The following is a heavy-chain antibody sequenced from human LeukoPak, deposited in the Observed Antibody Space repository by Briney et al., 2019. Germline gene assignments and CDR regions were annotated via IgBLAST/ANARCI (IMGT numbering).Heavy chain of an antibody. V-gene: IGHV1-18*01. CDR3: ARVPLAAAYNWFDP. J-gene: IGHJ5*02. CDR2: ISTYNGNK. CDR1: GYTCTSYG. D-gene: IGHD6-13*01. Sequence: GASVEVSCKASGYTCTSYGIIWVRQAPGQGLEWIGWISTYNGNKNYAQKLQGRVTMTTDTSTSTAYMELRSLRSDDTAVYYCARVPLAAAYNWFDPWGQGTLVTVSS.